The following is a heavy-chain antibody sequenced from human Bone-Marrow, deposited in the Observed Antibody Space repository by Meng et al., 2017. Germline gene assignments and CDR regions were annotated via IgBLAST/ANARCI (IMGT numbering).Heavy chain of an antibody. J-gene: IGHJ5*02. CDR1: GGSISSYY. CDR3: ARSTSSSWYAGWFDP. D-gene: IGHD6-13*01. V-gene: IGHV4-59*08. Sequence: QVQLQESGPGLVKPSETLSLTCTVSGGSISSYYWSWIRQPPGKGLEWIGYIYYSGSTNYNPSLKSRVTISVDTSKNQFSLKLSSVTAADTAVYYCARSTSSSWYAGWFDPWGQGTLVTVSS. CDR2: IYYSGST.